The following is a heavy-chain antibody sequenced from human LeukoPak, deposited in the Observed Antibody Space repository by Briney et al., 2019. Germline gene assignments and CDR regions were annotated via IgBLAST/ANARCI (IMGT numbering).Heavy chain of an antibody. CDR3: ARFGYSSGWSDAFDI. Sequence: GGSLRLSCAASGFAFSSYSMNWVRQAPGKGLEWVSYISSSSSTIYYADSVKGRFTISRDNAKNSLYLQMNSLRDEDTAVYYCARFGYSSGWSDAFDIWGQGTMVTVSS. J-gene: IGHJ3*02. V-gene: IGHV3-48*02. CDR1: GFAFSSYS. D-gene: IGHD6-19*01. CDR2: ISSSSSTI.